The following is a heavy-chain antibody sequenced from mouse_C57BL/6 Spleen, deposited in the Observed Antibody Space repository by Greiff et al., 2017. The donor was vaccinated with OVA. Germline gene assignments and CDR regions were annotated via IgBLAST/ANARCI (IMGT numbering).Heavy chain of an antibody. V-gene: IGHV1-9*01. CDR3: ERYAYGSEGYFDY. CDR2: ILPGSGST. Sequence: VQRVESGAELMKPGASVKLSCKATGYTFTGYWIEWVKQRPGHGLEWIGEILPGSGSTNYNEKFKGKATLTADTFSNTAYMQLRRLTSEDYAVYFCERYAYGSEGYFDYWGQGTTLTVSS. J-gene: IGHJ2*01. D-gene: IGHD1-1*01. CDR1: GYTFTGYW.